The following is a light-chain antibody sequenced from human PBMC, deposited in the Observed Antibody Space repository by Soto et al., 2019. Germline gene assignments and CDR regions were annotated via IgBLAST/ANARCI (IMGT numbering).Light chain of an antibody. CDR2: GAS. CDR1: QGVRSD. J-gene: IGKJ1*01. CDR3: QQYDNWPQT. V-gene: IGKV3-15*01. Sequence: EIAMTQSPDTLSVSPGDRATLSCRASQGVRSDLAWYQQKAGQSPRLLIYGASTRAAETPARFSGSGSETEFTLTISSLQSEDFAVYYCQQYDNWPQTFGQGTKVDIK.